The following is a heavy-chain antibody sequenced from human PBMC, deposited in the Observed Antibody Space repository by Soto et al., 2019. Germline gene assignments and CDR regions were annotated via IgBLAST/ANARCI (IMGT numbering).Heavy chain of an antibody. CDR3: AVPPGYYSYYGMDV. Sequence: QVQLVESGGGLVKPGGSLRLSCAASGFTFSDYYMSWIRQAPGKGLEWVSYISSSGSTIYYADSVKGRFTISRNNAKNSLYLHMNSLRAEATAVYYCAVPPGYYSYYGMDVWGHGTTVTVSS. J-gene: IGHJ6*02. CDR2: ISSSGSTI. CDR1: GFTFSDYY. V-gene: IGHV3-11*01.